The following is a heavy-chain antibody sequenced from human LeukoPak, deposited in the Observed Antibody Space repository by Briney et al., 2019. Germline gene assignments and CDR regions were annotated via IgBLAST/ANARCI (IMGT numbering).Heavy chain of an antibody. D-gene: IGHD3-3*01. CDR2: INHSGST. J-gene: IGHJ5*02. CDR1: GGSFSGYY. V-gene: IGHV4-34*01. CDR3: ARGRRKITIFGVVTQQPFDP. Sequence: SETLSLTCAVYGGSFSGYYWSWIRQPPGKGLEWIGEINHSGSTNYNPSLKSRVTISVDTSKNQFSLKLSSVTAADTAAYYCARGRRKITIFGVVTQQPFDPWGQGTLVTVSS.